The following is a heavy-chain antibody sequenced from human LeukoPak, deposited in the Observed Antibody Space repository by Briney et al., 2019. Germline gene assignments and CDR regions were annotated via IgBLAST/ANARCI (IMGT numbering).Heavy chain of an antibody. CDR1: GGTFSSYA. CDR3: ARDRKSYYDSSGYSDYFDY. Sequence: ASVKVSCKASGGTFSSYAISWVRQAPGQGLEWMGGIIPIFGTANYAQKFQGRVTITADESTSPAYMELSSLRSEDTAVYYCARDRKSYYDSSGYSDYFDYWGQGTLVTVSS. D-gene: IGHD3-22*01. J-gene: IGHJ4*02. CDR2: IIPIFGTA. V-gene: IGHV1-69*13.